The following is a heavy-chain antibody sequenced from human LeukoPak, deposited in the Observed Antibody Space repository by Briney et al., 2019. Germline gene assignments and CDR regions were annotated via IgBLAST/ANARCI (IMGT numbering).Heavy chain of an antibody. CDR3: AFSNYGDYVSGY. D-gene: IGHD4-17*01. Sequence: ASVKVSCKASGYTFTGYYMHWVRRAPGQGLEWMGWINPNSGGTNYAQKFQGRVTMTRDTSISTAYMELSRLRSDDTAVYYCAFSNYGDYVSGYWGQGTLVTVSS. CDR1: GYTFTGYY. CDR2: INPNSGGT. J-gene: IGHJ4*02. V-gene: IGHV1-2*02.